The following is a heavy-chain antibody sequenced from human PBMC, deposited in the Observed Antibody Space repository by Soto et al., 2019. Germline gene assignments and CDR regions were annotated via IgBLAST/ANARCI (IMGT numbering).Heavy chain of an antibody. D-gene: IGHD3-16*01. Sequence: VQLVESGRGLVQPGGSLKLSCAASGFTFSGSAMHWVRQAAGKGLEWVGRIRSKANSYATAYAASVKGRFTISRNDSKNTAYRQMNSLKTEDTAVYYCTRLDDYVWGSFADYWGQRTLVTVSS. CDR2: IRSKANSYAT. V-gene: IGHV3-73*01. CDR1: GFTFSGSA. J-gene: IGHJ4*02. CDR3: TRLDDYVWGSFADY.